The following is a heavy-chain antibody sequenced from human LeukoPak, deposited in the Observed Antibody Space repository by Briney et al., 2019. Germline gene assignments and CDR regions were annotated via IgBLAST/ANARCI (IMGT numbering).Heavy chain of an antibody. Sequence: GGSLRLSCAASGFTFSSYGMHWVRQAPGKGLEWVAVISYDGSNKYYADSVKGRFTISRDNSKNTLYLQMNSLRAEDTAVYYCAKDQGVVVAATTNYYYGMDVWGQGTTVTVSS. CDR1: GFTFSSYG. V-gene: IGHV3-30*18. CDR2: ISYDGSNK. CDR3: AKDQGVVVAATTNYYYGMDV. D-gene: IGHD2-15*01. J-gene: IGHJ6*02.